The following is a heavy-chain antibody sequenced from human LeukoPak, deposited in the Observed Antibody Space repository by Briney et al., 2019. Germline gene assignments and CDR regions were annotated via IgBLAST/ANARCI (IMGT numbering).Heavy chain of an antibody. Sequence: PSETLSLTCSVSGDSTSSHYWSWSRQPPGKGLGWIGYVYYSGSTNYNPSLTSRVTISVDTSKNQLSLKLTSVTAADTAVYYCARDYDSSGSDWYFDLWGRGTLVTVSS. CDR2: VYYSGST. CDR3: ARDYDSSGSDWYFDL. D-gene: IGHD3-22*01. J-gene: IGHJ2*01. CDR1: GDSTSSHY. V-gene: IGHV4-59*11.